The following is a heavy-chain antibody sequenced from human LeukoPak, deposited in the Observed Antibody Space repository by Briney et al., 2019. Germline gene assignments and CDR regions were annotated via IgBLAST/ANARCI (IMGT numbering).Heavy chain of an antibody. J-gene: IGHJ3*02. Sequence: GASVKVSCKASGYTFTGYYMHWVRQAPGQGLEWMGWINPNSGGTNYAQKLQGRVTMTRDTSISTAYMELSRLRSDDTAVYYCARDYPKLLRYFDWLSQSRADAFDIWGQGTMVTVSS. CDR2: INPNSGGT. V-gene: IGHV1-2*02. D-gene: IGHD3-9*01. CDR1: GYTFTGYY. CDR3: ARDYPKLLRYFDWLSQSRADAFDI.